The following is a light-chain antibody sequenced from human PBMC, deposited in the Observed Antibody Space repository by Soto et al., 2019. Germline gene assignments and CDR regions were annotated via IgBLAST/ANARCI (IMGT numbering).Light chain of an antibody. CDR3: NSYTTSNTRQIV. J-gene: IGLJ1*01. CDR1: SSEVGGYNY. Sequence: QSLPAQPASVSGSPGQSITISCPGTSSEVGGYNYVSWYQQHPGKAPKFMIYDVSNRPSGVSTRFSGSKSGNTASLTISGLQAEDEADYYCNSYTTSNTRQIVFGTGTKVTVL. V-gene: IGLV2-14*01. CDR2: DVS.